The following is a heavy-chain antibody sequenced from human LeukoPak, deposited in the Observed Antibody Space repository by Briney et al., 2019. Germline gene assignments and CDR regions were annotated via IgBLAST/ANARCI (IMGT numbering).Heavy chain of an antibody. CDR3: ARGGPFPSGSSSREYYLDY. CDR1: GYDFINYG. CDR2: RSIYNGNT. Sequence: ASVKVSCKASGYDFINYGISRVRQAPGQGLEWMGWRSIYNGNTDYKLQGRVTMTTDTSTSTAYMEVRSLRSDDTAVYYCARGGPFPSGSSSREYYLDYWGQGTLVTVSS. D-gene: IGHD6-6*01. V-gene: IGHV1-18*01. J-gene: IGHJ4*02.